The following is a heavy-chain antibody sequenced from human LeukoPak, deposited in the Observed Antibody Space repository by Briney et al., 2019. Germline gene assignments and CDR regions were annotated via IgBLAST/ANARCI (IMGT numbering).Heavy chain of an antibody. J-gene: IGHJ3*02. CDR2: ISSSSSTI. CDR1: GFTFSSYS. Sequence: PGGSLRLSCAASGFTFSSYSMNWVRQAPGKGLEWVSHISSSSSTIYYADSVKGRFTISRDNAKNSLYLQMNSLRDEDAAVYYCVRDRGYGDYVGAFDIWGQGTMDTVSS. V-gene: IGHV3-48*02. D-gene: IGHD4-17*01. CDR3: VRDRGYGDYVGAFDI.